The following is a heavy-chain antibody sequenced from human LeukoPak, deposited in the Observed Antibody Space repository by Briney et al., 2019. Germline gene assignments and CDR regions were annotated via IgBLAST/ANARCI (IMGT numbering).Heavy chain of an antibody. CDR3: ARSRVWSDYWGYFDY. J-gene: IGHJ4*02. Sequence: SETLSLTCTVSGDSISSYYWSWIRQPPGKGLEWIGYIYHSGSTNYNPSLKSRVTISVDMSKNQISLKLSSVTAADTAVYYCARSRVWSDYWGYFDYWGQGTLVTVSS. D-gene: IGHD3-3*01. CDR2: IYHSGST. V-gene: IGHV4-59*01. CDR1: GDSISSYY.